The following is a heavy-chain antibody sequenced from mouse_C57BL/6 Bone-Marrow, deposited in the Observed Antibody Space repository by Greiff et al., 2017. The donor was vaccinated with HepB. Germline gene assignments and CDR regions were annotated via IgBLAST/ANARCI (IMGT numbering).Heavy chain of an antibody. CDR3: AGQRASSDY. J-gene: IGHJ2*01. CDR1: GYTFTSYW. CDR2: IDPSDSYT. Sequence: VQLQQPGAELVKPGASVKLSCKASGYTFTSYWMQWVKQRPGQGLEWIGEIDPSDSYTNYNQKFKGKATLTVDTSSSTAYMQLSSLTSEDSAVYYCAGQRASSDYWGQGTTLTVSS. V-gene: IGHV1-50*01. D-gene: IGHD3-3*01.